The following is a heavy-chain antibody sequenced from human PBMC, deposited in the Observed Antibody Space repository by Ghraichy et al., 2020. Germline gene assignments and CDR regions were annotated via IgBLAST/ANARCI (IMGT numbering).Heavy chain of an antibody. V-gene: IGHV3-48*01. CDR2: ITGSSITI. Sequence: GESLNISCEGSGFSFSDYSMIWVRLTPRKALVWVSYITGSSITIFYTDSVKGRFTISRDNAKNSLYLQMNSLRAEDTAVYYCARLPLPRRAAVGDWYFDLWGRGTLVTVSS. J-gene: IGHJ2*01. CDR3: ARLPLPRRAAVGDWYFDL. D-gene: IGHD6-13*01. CDR1: GFSFSDYS.